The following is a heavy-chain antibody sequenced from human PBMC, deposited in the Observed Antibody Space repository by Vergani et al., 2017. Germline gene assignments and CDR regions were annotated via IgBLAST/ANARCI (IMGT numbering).Heavy chain of an antibody. CDR3: ARDPRGYGGDPEDYYYGMDV. V-gene: IGHV3-30*03. J-gene: IGHJ6*02. CDR1: GFNFNNFG. CDR2: ISFDGTTK. D-gene: IGHD2-21*02. Sequence: QLQLVESGGGVVQPGRSLRLSCAASGFNFNNFGIHWVRQAPGKGLEWVAVISFDGTTKYYADSVKGRFTISRDNSKKMLYLEMNSLRNDDTALYYCARDPRGYGGDPEDYYYGMDVWGQGTTVTVSS.